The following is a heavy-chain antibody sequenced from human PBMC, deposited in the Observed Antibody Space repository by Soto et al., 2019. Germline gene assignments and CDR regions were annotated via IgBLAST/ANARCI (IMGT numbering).Heavy chain of an antibody. CDR1: GYTFTCYY. V-gene: IGHV1-46*01. D-gene: IGHD1-26*01. CDR2: INPSGGST. CDR3: ARNLYSGSYYDAFDI. Sequence: GASVKVSCKASGYTFTCYYMHWVRQAPGQGLEWMGIINPSGGSTSYAQKFQGRVTMTRDTSTSTVYMELSSLRSEDTAVYYCARNLYSGSYYDAFDIWGQGTMVTVSS. J-gene: IGHJ3*02.